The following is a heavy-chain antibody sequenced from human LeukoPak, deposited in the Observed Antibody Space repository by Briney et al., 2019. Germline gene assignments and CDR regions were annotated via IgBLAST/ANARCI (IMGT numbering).Heavy chain of an antibody. V-gene: IGHV4-61*02. J-gene: IGHJ4*02. CDR1: GGSISSGSYY. CDR3: GGGGGL. CDR2: IYTSGST. D-gene: IGHD3-16*01. Sequence: PSETLSLTCTVSGGSISSGSYYWSWIRQPAGKGLEWIGRIYTSGSTNYNPSLKSRVTISVDTSKNQFSLKLSSVTAADTAVYSWGGGGGLWGQGTLVTVSS.